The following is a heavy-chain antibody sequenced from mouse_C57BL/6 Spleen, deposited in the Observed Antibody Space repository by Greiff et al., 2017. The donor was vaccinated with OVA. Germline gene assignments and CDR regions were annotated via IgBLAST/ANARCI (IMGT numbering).Heavy chain of an antibody. CDR3: ARDYSNYWYFDV. J-gene: IGHJ1*03. CDR1: GYTFTSYW. Sequence: QVQLQQPGAELVKPGASVKMSCKASGYTFTSYWITWVKQRPGQGLEWIGDIYPGSGGTNYNEKFKSKATLTVDTSSSTAYMQLSSLTSEDSAVYYCARDYSNYWYFDVWGTGTTVTVSS. V-gene: IGHV1-55*01. D-gene: IGHD2-5*01. CDR2: IYPGSGGT.